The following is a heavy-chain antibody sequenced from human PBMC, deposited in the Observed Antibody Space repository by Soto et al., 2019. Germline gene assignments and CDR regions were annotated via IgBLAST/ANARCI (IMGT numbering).Heavy chain of an antibody. J-gene: IGHJ5*02. D-gene: IGHD3-16*01. CDR1: GASINNTSYY. CDR2: IYYSGKT. Sequence: TSETLSLTCTVSGASINNTSYYWGWIRQSPGKGLEWIGNIYYSGKTYYSPSLKSRVSISVDASTNQFSLRLSSGTAADTAVYYCGRHWGIGLTPPGPWGQGVLVTVSS. CDR3: GRHWGIGLTPPGP. V-gene: IGHV4-39*01.